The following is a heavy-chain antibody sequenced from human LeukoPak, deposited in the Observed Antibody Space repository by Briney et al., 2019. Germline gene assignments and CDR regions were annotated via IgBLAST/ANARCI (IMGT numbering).Heavy chain of an antibody. V-gene: IGHV1-2*02. Sequence: ASVKVSCKASGYTFTDYYMHWVRQAPGQGLEWMGWINPKNGGTNYAQKFQGRVAMTRDTSISTAYMEFSRLRSDDTAVYYCAKDPPHSSGPNSPCFEFWGQGTLVTVSS. J-gene: IGHJ4*02. CDR2: INPKNGGT. CDR3: AKDPPHSSGPNSPCFEF. D-gene: IGHD6-19*01. CDR1: GYTFTDYY.